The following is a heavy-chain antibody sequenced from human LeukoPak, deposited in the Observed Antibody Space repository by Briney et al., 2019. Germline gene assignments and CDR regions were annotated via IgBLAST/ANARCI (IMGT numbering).Heavy chain of an antibody. D-gene: IGHD3-16*01. V-gene: IGHV4-59*08. CDR3: ARLGQPNAFDI. CDR2: FHYSLST. CDR1: GGPISNYY. Sequence: SETLSLTCTVSGGPISNYYWSWIRQPPGKGLECIGYFHYSLSTNYNPSLKSRVTIPVDTSKNQFSLKLTSVTAADTAVYYCARLGQPNAFDIWGQGTMVTVSS. J-gene: IGHJ3*02.